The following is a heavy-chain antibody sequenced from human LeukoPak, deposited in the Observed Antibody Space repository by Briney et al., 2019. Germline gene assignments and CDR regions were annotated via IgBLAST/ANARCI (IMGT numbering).Heavy chain of an antibody. CDR1: GFTFSSYW. J-gene: IGHJ5*02. Sequence: GGSLRLSCAASGFTFSSYWMHWVRQAPGKGLEWVAVISYDGSNKYYADSVKGRFTISRDNSKNTLYLQMNSLRAEDTAVYYCARDPSRSSLGHWFDPWGQGTLVTVSS. CDR3: ARDPSRSSLGHWFDP. D-gene: IGHD6-19*01. V-gene: IGHV3-30-3*01. CDR2: ISYDGSNK.